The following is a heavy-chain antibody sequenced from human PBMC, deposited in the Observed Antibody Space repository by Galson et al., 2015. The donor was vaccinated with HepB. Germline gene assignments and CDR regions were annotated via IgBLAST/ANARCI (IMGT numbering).Heavy chain of an antibody. V-gene: IGHV3-33*01. Sequence: SLRLSCAASGFTFSSYGMHWVRQAPGKGLEWVAVIWYDGSNKYYADSVKGRFTISRDNSKNTLYLQMNSLRAEDTAVYYCARDMAGIFGVVIIRDYYGMDVWGQGTTVTVSS. CDR2: IWYDGSNK. J-gene: IGHJ6*02. D-gene: IGHD3-3*01. CDR1: GFTFSSYG. CDR3: ARDMAGIFGVVIIRDYYGMDV.